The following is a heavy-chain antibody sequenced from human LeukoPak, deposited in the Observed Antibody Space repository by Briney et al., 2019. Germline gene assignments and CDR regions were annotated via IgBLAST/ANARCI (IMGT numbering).Heavy chain of an antibody. CDR3: ARALEMANFDY. V-gene: IGHV4-30-4*08. D-gene: IGHD5-24*01. J-gene: IGHJ4*02. CDR2: IYYSGST. CDR1: GGSISSGAHY. Sequence: PSETLSLTCTVSGGSISSGAHYWSWIRQHPGKGLEWIGYIYYSGSTYYNPSLKSRVTISVDTSKNQFSLKLSSVTAADTAVYYCARALEMANFDYWGQGTLVTVSS.